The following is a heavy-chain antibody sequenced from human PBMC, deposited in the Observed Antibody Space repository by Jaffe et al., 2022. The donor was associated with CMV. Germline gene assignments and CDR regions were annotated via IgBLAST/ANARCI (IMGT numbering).Heavy chain of an antibody. CDR1: GFTFSSYS. Sequence: EVQLVESGGGLVKPGGSLRLSCAASGFTFSSYSMNWVRQAPGKGLEWVSSISSSSSYIYYADSVKGRFTISRDNAKNSLYLQMNSLRAEDTAVYYCARDGAVAGAVCDYWGQGTLVTVSS. D-gene: IGHD6-19*01. J-gene: IGHJ4*02. CDR3: ARDGAVAGAVCDY. CDR2: ISSSSSYI. V-gene: IGHV3-21*01.